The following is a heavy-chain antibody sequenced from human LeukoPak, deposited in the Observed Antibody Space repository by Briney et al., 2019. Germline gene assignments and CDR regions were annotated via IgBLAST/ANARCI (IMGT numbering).Heavy chain of an antibody. D-gene: IGHD1-26*01. CDR2: IKQDGSEK. CDR1: GFSLSSYW. Sequence: GGSLRLSSVVSGFSLSSYWMTWVRQAPGKGLEWVANIKQDGSEKYYVDSVKSRFTISRDNAKNSLYLQMNSLRAEDTAVYYCVRDRMIVRVTAGFDYWGQGTLVTVSS. J-gene: IGHJ4*02. V-gene: IGHV3-7*01. CDR3: VRDRMIVRVTAGFDY.